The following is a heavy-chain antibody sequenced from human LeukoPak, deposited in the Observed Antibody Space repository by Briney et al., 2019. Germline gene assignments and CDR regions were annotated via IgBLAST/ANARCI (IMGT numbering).Heavy chain of an antibody. D-gene: IGHD1-26*01. CDR1: GYTLTELS. J-gene: IGHJ3*02. CDR3: ATGAGWELRVAFDI. V-gene: IGHV1-24*01. Sequence: ASVKVSCKVSGYTLTELSMHWVRQAPGKGLEWMGGFDPEDGETIYAQKFQGRVTMAEDTSTDTAYMELSSLRSEDTAVYYCATGAGWELRVAFDIWGQGTMVTVSS. CDR2: FDPEDGET.